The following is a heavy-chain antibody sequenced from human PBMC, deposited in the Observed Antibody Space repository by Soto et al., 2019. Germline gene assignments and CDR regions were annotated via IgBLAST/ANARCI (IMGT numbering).Heavy chain of an antibody. J-gene: IGHJ4*02. CDR3: AKDIGVAAAGGGFDY. Sequence: GGSLRLSCAASGFTFDDYAMHWVRQAPGKGLEWVSGISWNSGSIGYADSVKGRFTISRDNAKNSLYLQMNSLRAEDTALYYCAKDIGVAAAGGGFDYWGQGTLVTVSS. V-gene: IGHV3-9*01. CDR2: ISWNSGSI. D-gene: IGHD6-13*01. CDR1: GFTFDDYA.